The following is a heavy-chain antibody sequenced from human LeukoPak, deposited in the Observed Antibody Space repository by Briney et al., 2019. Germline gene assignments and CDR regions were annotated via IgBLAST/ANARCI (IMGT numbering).Heavy chain of an antibody. Sequence: PSETLSLTCTVSGGSISSYYWSWIRQPPGKGLEWIGYIYYSGYTNYNPSLKSRVTISVDTSKNQFSLKLSSVTAADTAVYYCASQPPGYYGSGSYGAFHIWGQGTMVTVSS. D-gene: IGHD3-10*01. V-gene: IGHV4-59*01. CDR3: ASQPPGYYGSGSYGAFHI. CDR1: GGSISSYY. J-gene: IGHJ3*02. CDR2: IYYSGYT.